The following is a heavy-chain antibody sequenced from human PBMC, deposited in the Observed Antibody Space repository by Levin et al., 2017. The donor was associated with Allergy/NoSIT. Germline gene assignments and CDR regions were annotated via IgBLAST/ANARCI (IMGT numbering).Heavy chain of an antibody. V-gene: IGHV4-39*01. CDR2: IYYSGST. CDR1: AGSITSNSYY. J-gene: IGHJ3*02. D-gene: IGHD5-18*01. Sequence: SQTLSLTCTVSAGSITSNSYYWGWIRQPPGKGLEWIGSIYYSGSTYHNPSLKSRLTASVDTSTRQFSLTLSSVTAADTALYYWARQTRRYGSRDAFDIWGQGTLVTVSS. CDR3: ARQTRRYGSRDAFDI.